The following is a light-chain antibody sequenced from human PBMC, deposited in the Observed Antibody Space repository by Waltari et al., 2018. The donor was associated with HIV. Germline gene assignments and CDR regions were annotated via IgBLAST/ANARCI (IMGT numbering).Light chain of an antibody. CDR1: QSISSY. Sequence: DIQMTQSPSSLSASVGDRVTITCRASQSISSYLNWYQQKPRKAPKLLIYVASSLQSGVPSRFGGSGSGTDFTLTISCLQPEDFATYYCQQSYSTPYTFGQGTKLEIK. J-gene: IGKJ2*01. CDR3: QQSYSTPYT. V-gene: IGKV1-39*01. CDR2: VAS.